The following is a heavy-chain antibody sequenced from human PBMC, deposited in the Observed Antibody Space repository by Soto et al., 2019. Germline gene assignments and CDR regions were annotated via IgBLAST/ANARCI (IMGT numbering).Heavy chain of an antibody. J-gene: IGHJ4*02. CDR1: GFTFSSYW. V-gene: IGHV3-7*05. Sequence: EVQLVESGGGLVQPGWSLRLSCAASGFTFSSYWMSWVRQAPGKGLEWVANIKQDGSEKDYVDSVKGRFTISRDNAEDSLCLQMNSLRAEDTAVYYCARDGEAAAAWIAYWGQGTLVSVSS. D-gene: IGHD6-13*01. CDR2: IKQDGSEK. CDR3: ARDGEAAAAWIAY.